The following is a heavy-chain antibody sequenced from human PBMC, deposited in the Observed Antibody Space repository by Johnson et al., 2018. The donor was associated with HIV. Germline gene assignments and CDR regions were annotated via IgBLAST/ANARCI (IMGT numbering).Heavy chain of an antibody. D-gene: IGHD6-6*01. V-gene: IGHV3-74*01. Sequence: VQLVESGGGLVQPGGSLRLSCAASGFTFSSYWMHWVRQAPGKGLVWVSRINSDGSSTSYADSVKGRFTISRDNAKNTLYLQMNSLRAEDTAVYSCAKDMWGAARGAFDIWGQGTMVTVSS. CDR2: INSDGSST. J-gene: IGHJ3*02. CDR1: GFTFSSYW. CDR3: AKDMWGAARGAFDI.